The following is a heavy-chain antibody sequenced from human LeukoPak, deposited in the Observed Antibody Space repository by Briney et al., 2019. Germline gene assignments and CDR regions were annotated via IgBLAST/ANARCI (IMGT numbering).Heavy chain of an antibody. CDR3: ARDPGYSNSPYYLDY. CDR2: VNWNGGST. Sequence: GGSLRLSCAASGFTFDDYGMSWVRQAPGKGLEWISGVNWNGGSTGYADSVKGRFTISRDNAKNSLYLQMNSLRAEDTAVFYCARDPGYSNSPYYLDYWGQGTLVTVSS. CDR1: GFTFDDYG. D-gene: IGHD5-12*01. J-gene: IGHJ4*02. V-gene: IGHV3-20*04.